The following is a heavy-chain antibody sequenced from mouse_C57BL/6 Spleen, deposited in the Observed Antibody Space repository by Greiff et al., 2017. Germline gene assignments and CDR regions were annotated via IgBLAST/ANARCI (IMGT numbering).Heavy chain of an antibody. D-gene: IGHD2-1*01. CDR1: GFTFSDYG. CDR3: ARPEVYYGQGSAMDY. V-gene: IGHV5-17*01. CDR2: ISSGSSTI. J-gene: IGHJ4*01. Sequence: EVKLMESGGGLVKPGGSLQLSCAASGFTFSDYGMHWVRQAPEKGLEWVAYISSGSSTIYYAATVKGRFTISRDNAKHTLFLQMTSLRSEDTAMYYCARPEVYYGQGSAMDYWGQGTSVTVSS.